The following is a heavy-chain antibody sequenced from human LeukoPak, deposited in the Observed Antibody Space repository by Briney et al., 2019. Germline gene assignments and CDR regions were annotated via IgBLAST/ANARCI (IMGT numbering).Heavy chain of an antibody. CDR3: ARDGTPIHSDGWVYMDV. V-gene: IGHV3-48*03. Sequence: GGSLRLSCAASGFTFSSYEMNWVRQAPGKGLGWVSYTSSSGSTIYYADSVKGRFTISRDNAKNSLYLQMNSLSAEDTAVYYCARDGTPIHSDGWVYMDVWGKGTTVTVSS. J-gene: IGHJ6*03. CDR2: TSSSGSTI. D-gene: IGHD6-25*01. CDR1: GFTFSSYE.